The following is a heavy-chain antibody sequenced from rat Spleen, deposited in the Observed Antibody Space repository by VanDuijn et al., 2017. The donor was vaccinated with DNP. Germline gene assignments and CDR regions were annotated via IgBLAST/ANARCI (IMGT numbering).Heavy chain of an antibody. CDR1: GFTFSDYY. CDR2: ISYEGSRT. CDR3: ARLGGD. V-gene: IGHV5-22*01. D-gene: IGHD5-1*01. Sequence: EVLLVESDGGLVQPGRSLKLSCAVSGFTFSDYYMAWVRQAPAKGLEWVASISYEGSRTYYGDSVKGRFTISRDNAKSTLYLQMNSLRSEDTATYYCARLGGDWGQGVMVTVSS. J-gene: IGHJ2*01.